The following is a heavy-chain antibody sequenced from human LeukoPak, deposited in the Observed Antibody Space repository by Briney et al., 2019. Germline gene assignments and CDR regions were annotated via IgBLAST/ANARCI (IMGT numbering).Heavy chain of an antibody. D-gene: IGHD3-3*01. CDR3: AREDTIFGVVRGFDP. Sequence: SETLSLTCTVSGGSISSYFWTWIRQPPGKGLEWIGYIYYTVSTNYNPSLKSRVTISVDTSKNQFSLKLSSVTAADTAVYYCAREDTIFGVVRGFDPWGQGTLVTVSS. J-gene: IGHJ5*02. V-gene: IGHV4-59*01. CDR2: IYYTVST. CDR1: GGSISSYF.